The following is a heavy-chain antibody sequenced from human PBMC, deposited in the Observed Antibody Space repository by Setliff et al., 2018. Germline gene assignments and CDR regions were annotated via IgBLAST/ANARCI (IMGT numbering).Heavy chain of an antibody. CDR1: GGTFKNYG. J-gene: IGHJ6*03. CDR2: IIPIFGTT. CDR3: AREGVDTRSSTDYRYYMDV. D-gene: IGHD5-18*01. Sequence: GASVKVSCKASGGTFKNYGISWVRQAPGQGLEWMGGIIPIFGTTNYAQKFQGRATIITDESTSTAYMELSSLTSDDTAVYYCAREGVDTRSSTDYRYYMDVWGQGTTVTVSS. V-gene: IGHV1-69*05.